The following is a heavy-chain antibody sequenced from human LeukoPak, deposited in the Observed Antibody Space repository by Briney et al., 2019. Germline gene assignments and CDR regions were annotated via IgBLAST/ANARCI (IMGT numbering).Heavy chain of an antibody. J-gene: IGHJ5*02. CDR2: MNPNSGNT. CDR3: ARGSIDFWSGYPNWFDP. CDR1: GYTFTSYD. V-gene: IGHV1-8*03. Sequence: ASVKVSCKASGYTFTSYDINWVRQAAGQGLEWMGWMNPNSGNTGYAQKFQGRVTITRNTSISTAYMELSSLRSEDTAVYYCARGSIDFWSGYPNWFDPWGQGTLVTVSS. D-gene: IGHD3-3*01.